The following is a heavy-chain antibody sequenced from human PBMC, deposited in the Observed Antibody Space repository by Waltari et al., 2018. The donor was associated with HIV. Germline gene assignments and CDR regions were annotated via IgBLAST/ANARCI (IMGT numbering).Heavy chain of an antibody. J-gene: IGHJ6*02. V-gene: IGHV4-4*02. Sequence: QVRLQESGPGLVKPSGTLSLTCAVSGGSISSSDWWNWVRQSPGKGLEWIGEVYHSGTTNYNPSLKSRVTISVDKSKNQFSLKLNSVTVADAAVYYCARGTVGKPRYYYHGMDVWGLGTTVSVSS. CDR1: GGSISSSDW. CDR3: ARGTVGKPRYYYHGMDV. CDR2: VYHSGTT. D-gene: IGHD4-17*01.